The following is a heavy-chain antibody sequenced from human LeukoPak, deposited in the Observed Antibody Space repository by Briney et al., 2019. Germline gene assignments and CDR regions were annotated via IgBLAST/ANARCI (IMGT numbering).Heavy chain of an antibody. V-gene: IGHV1-8*03. CDR2: MNPNSGNT. J-gene: IGHJ3*02. CDR3: AREYYDFWSTNNAFDI. CDR1: GYTFTSYD. Sequence: ASVKVPCKASGYTFTSYDINWVRQATGQGLEWMGWMNPNSGNTGYAQKFQGRVTITRNTSISTAYMELSSLRSEDTAVYYCAREYYDFWSTNNAFDIWGQGTMVTVSS. D-gene: IGHD3-3*01.